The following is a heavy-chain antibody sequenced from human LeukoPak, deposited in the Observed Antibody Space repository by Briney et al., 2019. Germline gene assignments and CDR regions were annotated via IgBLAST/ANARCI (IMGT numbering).Heavy chain of an antibody. CDR3: ARSGGAGTYSSWFDP. CDR1: GYTFTGYY. J-gene: IGHJ5*02. CDR2: INPNSNGT. Sequence: ASVKVSCKASGYTFTGYYLHWVRQAPGQGLEWMAWINPNSNGTRYAQKFQGRVTMTRDTSITTAFMDLSRVTSDDTAVYYCARSGGAGTYSSWFDPWGQGTLVTVSS. V-gene: IGHV1-2*02. D-gene: IGHD3-10*01.